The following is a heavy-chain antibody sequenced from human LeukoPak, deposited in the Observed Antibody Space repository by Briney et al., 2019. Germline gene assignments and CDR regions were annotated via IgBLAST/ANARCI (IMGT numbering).Heavy chain of an antibody. D-gene: IGHD6-19*01. CDR1: GFTVSSNY. V-gene: IGHV3-66*01. CDR3: ARGVITVAGPLDF. J-gene: IGHJ4*02. CDR2: IYSGGST. Sequence: GGSLGLSCAASGFTVSSNYMSWVRQAPGKGLEWVSVIYSGGSTDCADSVKGRFTISRDNSKNTLYLQMNNLRAEDTAVYYCARGVITVAGPLDFWGQGTLVTVSS.